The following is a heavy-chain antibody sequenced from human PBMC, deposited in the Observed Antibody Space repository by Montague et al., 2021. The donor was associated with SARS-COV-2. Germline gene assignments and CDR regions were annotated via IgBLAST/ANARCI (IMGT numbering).Heavy chain of an antibody. J-gene: IGHJ6*02. CDR2: INQSGST. D-gene: IGHD3-10*01. CDR1: GGSFSVHY. Sequence: SETLSLTCAVYGGSFSVHYWTWIRRPPGKGLEWIGQINQSGSTTYNPSLKSRVTISIDTSKNQFSLKMTSMTAADTGVYYCARYRRRFAEIYDTYYDYGLNVWGQGTTVTVFS. CDR3: ARYRRRFAEIYDTYYDYGLNV. V-gene: IGHV4-34*01.